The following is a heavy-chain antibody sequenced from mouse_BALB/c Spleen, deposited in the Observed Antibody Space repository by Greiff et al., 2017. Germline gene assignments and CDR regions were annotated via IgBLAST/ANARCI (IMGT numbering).Heavy chain of an antibody. V-gene: IGHV14-4*02. D-gene: IGHD1-1*01. Sequence: EVQLVESGAELVRSGASVKLSCTASGFNIKDYYMHWVKQRPEQGLEWIGWIDPENGDTEYAPKFQGKATMTADTSSNTAYLQLSSLTSEDTAVYYCNAHGRSYVKWYFDVWGAGTTVTVSS. CDR3: NAHGRSYVKWYFDV. J-gene: IGHJ1*01. CDR2: IDPENGDT. CDR1: GFNIKDYY.